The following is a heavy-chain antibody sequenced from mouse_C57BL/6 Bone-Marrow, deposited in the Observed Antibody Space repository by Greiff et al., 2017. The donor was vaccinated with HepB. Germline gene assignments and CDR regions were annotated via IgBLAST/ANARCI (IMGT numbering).Heavy chain of an antibody. CDR3: TPYDYDVGAWFAY. D-gene: IGHD2-4*01. V-gene: IGHV1-15*01. CDR1: GYTFTDYE. Sequence: QVQLQQSGAELVRPGASVTLSCKASGYTFTDYEMHWVKQTPVHGLEWIGAIDPETGGTAYNQKFKGKAILTADKSSSTADMELRSLTSEDSAVYYCTPYDYDVGAWFAYWGQGTRVTVSA. CDR2: IDPETGGT. J-gene: IGHJ3*01.